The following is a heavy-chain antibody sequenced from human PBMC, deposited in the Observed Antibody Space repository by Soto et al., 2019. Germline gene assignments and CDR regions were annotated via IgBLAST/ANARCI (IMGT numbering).Heavy chain of an antibody. CDR1: GGSISSSSYY. CDR3: ARRWYSSSWYYSYYGMDV. V-gene: IGHV4-39*01. CDR2: IYYSGST. Sequence: SETLSLTCTVSGGSISSSSYYWGGIRQPQGKGLEWIGSIYYSGSTYYNPSLKSRVTISVDTSKNQFSLKLSSVTAADTAVYYCARRWYSSSWYYSYYGMDVWGQGTTVTVSS. D-gene: IGHD6-13*01. J-gene: IGHJ6*02.